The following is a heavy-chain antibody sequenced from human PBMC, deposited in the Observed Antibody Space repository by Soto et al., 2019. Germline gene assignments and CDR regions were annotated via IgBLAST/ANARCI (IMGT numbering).Heavy chain of an antibody. Sequence: SETLSLTCAVSSGSISSSNWWSWVRQPPGKGLEWIGEIYHSGSTNYNPSLKSRVTISVDKSKNQFSLKLSSVTAADTAVYYCARLSTAPGIAVAAHYYYYMDVWGKGTTVTVSS. CDR2: IYHSGST. J-gene: IGHJ6*03. CDR1: SGSISSSNW. V-gene: IGHV4-4*02. CDR3: ARLSTAPGIAVAAHYYYYMDV. D-gene: IGHD6-19*01.